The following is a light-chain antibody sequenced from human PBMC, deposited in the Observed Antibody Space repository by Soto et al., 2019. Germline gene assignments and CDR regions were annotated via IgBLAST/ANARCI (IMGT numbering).Light chain of an antibody. V-gene: IGKV3D-15*01. CDR2: GAS. CDR3: QQYNNWHPIT. CDR1: QSVSSN. Sequence: EIVMTQSPATLSVSPGERATLSRRASQSVSSNLAWYQQKPGQATRLIIYGASTRANGIPARFSGSGSGTEFTLTISSLQSEDFAAYYCQQYNNWHPITFGQGTRLEIK. J-gene: IGKJ5*01.